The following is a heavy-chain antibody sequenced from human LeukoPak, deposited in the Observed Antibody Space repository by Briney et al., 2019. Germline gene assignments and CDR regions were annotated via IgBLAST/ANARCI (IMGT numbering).Heavy chain of an antibody. Sequence: PGRSLRLSCAASGFTFSSYGMHWVRQAPGKGLEWVAVIWYDGSNKYYADSVKGRFTISRDNSKNTLYLQMNSLRAEDTAVYYCARNVDTAMADAFDIWGQGTMVTVSS. D-gene: IGHD5-18*01. J-gene: IGHJ3*02. V-gene: IGHV3-33*01. CDR1: GFTFSSYG. CDR3: ARNVDTAMADAFDI. CDR2: IWYDGSNK.